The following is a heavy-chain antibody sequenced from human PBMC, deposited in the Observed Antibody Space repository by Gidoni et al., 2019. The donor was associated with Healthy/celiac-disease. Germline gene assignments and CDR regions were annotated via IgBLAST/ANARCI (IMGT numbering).Heavy chain of an antibody. V-gene: IGHV1-2*06. J-gene: IGHJ6*02. D-gene: IGHD3-22*01. CDR2: INPNSGGT. Sequence: QVQLVQSGAEVKKPGASVKVSCKASGYTFTGYYMHWVRQAPGQGLEWMGRINPNSGGTNYAQKFQGRVTMTRDTSISTAYMELSRLRSDDTAVYYCARSRITMIVVYGMDVWGQGTTVTVSS. CDR1: GYTFTGYY. CDR3: ARSRITMIVVYGMDV.